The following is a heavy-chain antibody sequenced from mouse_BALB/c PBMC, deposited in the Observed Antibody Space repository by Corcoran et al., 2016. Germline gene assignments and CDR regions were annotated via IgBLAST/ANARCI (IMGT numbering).Heavy chain of an antibody. Sequence: EVQLQQSGPELVKPGSSVKLFCKSSGYTFTEYTMHWVKQSHGKGLEWIGGINPNNGGTSYNQKFKGKATLTVDKSSSTAYMELCSLTSEDSAVYYCARSPYGNYAMDYWGQGTSVTVSS. J-gene: IGHJ4*01. V-gene: IGHV1-18*01. CDR2: INPNNGGT. CDR1: GYTFTEYT. D-gene: IGHD2-1*01. CDR3: ARSPYGNYAMDY.